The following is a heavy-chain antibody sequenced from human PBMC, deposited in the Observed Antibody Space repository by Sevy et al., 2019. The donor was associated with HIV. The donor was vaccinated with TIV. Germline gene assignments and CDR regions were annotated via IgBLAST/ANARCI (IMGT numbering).Heavy chain of an antibody. Sequence: GGSLRLSCAASGFTFSSYAMSWVRQAPGKGLEWVSAISGSGGSTYYADSVKGRFTISRDNSKNTLYLQMNSLRAEDTAVYYCAISVSGSYYVGYFQHWGQGTLVTVSS. V-gene: IGHV3-23*01. CDR2: ISGSGGST. J-gene: IGHJ1*01. CDR1: GFTFSSYA. CDR3: AISVSGSYYVGYFQH. D-gene: IGHD1-26*01.